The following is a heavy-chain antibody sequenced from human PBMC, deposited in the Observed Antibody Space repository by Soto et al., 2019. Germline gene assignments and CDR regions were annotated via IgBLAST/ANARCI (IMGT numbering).Heavy chain of an antibody. Sequence: SETLSLTCAVYGGSLSGYYWSWIRQPPGKGLEWIGEINHSGSTNYNPSLKSRVTISVDTSKNQFSLKLSSVTAADTAVYYCARGSYYYGSGSYLYYYGMDVWGQGTTVTVSS. CDR2: INHSGST. CDR3: ARGSYYYGSGSYLYYYGMDV. V-gene: IGHV4-34*01. CDR1: GGSLSGYY. J-gene: IGHJ6*02. D-gene: IGHD3-10*01.